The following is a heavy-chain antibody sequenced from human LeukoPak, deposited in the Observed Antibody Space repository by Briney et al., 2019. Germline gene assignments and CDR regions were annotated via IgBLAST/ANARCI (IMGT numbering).Heavy chain of an antibody. CDR2: ISSSGSTI. J-gene: IGHJ4*02. Sequence: PGGSLRLSCAASGFTFSDYYMSWIRQAPGKGLEWVSYISSSGSTIYYADSVKGRFTISRDNSKDSLYLQMNSLRAEDTAFYYCAKDIGTRSVAGSFDYWGQGTLVTVSS. CDR3: AKDIGTRSVAGSFDY. V-gene: IGHV3-11*01. CDR1: GFTFSDYY. D-gene: IGHD6-19*01.